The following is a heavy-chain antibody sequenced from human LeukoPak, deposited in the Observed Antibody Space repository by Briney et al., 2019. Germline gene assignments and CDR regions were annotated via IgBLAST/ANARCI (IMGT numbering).Heavy chain of an antibody. D-gene: IGHD3-22*01. J-gene: IGHJ4*02. CDR3: ARVMSGYDSSGYSSKMFDY. V-gene: IGHV1-46*01. CDR2: MNPSGGST. CDR1: GYTFTSYY. Sequence: ASVKVSCKASGYTFTSYYMHWVRQAPGQGLEWMGIMNPSGGSTSYAQKFQGRVTMTRDTSTSTVYMELSSLRSEDTAVYYCARVMSGYDSSGYSSKMFDYWGQGTLVTVSS.